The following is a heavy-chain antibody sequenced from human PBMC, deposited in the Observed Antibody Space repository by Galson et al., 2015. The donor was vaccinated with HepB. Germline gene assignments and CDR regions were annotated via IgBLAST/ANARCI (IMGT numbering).Heavy chain of an antibody. D-gene: IGHD3-3*01. Sequence: SSAASGFTFSSYSMNWVRQAPGKGLEWVSSISSSSSYIYYADSVKGRFTISRDNAKNSLYLQMNSLRAEDTAVYYCARDLHDFWSGPNSAYYFDYWGQGTLVTVSS. V-gene: IGHV3-21*01. J-gene: IGHJ4*02. CDR3: ARDLHDFWSGPNSAYYFDY. CDR1: GFTFSSYS. CDR2: ISSSSSYI.